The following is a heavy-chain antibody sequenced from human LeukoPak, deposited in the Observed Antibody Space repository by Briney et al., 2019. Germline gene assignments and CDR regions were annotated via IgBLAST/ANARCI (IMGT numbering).Heavy chain of an antibody. J-gene: IGHJ6*02. CDR1: GFTVSSNY. D-gene: IGHD1-7*01. CDR3: ARDIERVTGTTYYYYYAMDD. Sequence: GGSLRLSCAASGFTVSSNYMSWVRQAPGKGLEWVSVIYSGGSTNYADSVKGRFTISRDNSKNTLYLQMNSLRAEDTAVYYCARDIERVTGTTYYYYYAMDDWGQGTTVTVSS. CDR2: IYSGGST. V-gene: IGHV3-66*02.